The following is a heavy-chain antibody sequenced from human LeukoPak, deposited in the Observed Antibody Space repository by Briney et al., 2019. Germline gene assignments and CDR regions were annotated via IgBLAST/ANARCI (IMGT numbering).Heavy chain of an antibody. Sequence: PSETLSLTCTVSGGSISSYYWSWIRQPPGKGLEWIGYIYYSGSTNYNPSLKSRVTISVDTSKNQFSLKLSSVTAADTAVYYCARYERGKPISLVGFGGLLTPNDAFDIWGQGTMVTVSS. V-gene: IGHV4-59*01. D-gene: IGHD3-10*01. CDR2: IYYSGST. CDR1: GGSISSYY. J-gene: IGHJ3*02. CDR3: ARYERGKPISLVGFGGLLTPNDAFDI.